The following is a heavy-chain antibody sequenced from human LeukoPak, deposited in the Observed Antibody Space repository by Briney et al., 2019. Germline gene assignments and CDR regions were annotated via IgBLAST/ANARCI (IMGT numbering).Heavy chain of an antibody. CDR3: ARSYNWNDLYFDY. V-gene: IGHV3-53*01. CDR2: IYSGGST. D-gene: IGHD1-20*01. CDR1: GFTVSSNY. Sequence: GGSLRLSCAASGFTVSSNYMSWVRQAPGKGLEWVSVIYSGGSTYYAGSVKGRFTISRDNSKNTLYLQMNSLRAGDTAVYYCARSYNWNDLYFDYWGQGTLVTVSS. J-gene: IGHJ4*02.